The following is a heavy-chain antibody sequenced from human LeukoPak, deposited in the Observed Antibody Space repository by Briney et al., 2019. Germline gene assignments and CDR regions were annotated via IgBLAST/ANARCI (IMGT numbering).Heavy chain of an antibody. CDR2: MNPNSGNT. CDR3: ARGWGSSGWFNQYYFDY. Sequence: VASVKVSCKASGYTFTSYDINWVRQATGQGLEWMGWMNPNSGNTGYAQKFQGRVTITRNTSISTAYMELSSLRSEDTAVYYCARGWGSSGWFNQYYFDYWGQGTLVTVSS. CDR1: GYTFTSYD. D-gene: IGHD6-19*01. J-gene: IGHJ4*02. V-gene: IGHV1-8*03.